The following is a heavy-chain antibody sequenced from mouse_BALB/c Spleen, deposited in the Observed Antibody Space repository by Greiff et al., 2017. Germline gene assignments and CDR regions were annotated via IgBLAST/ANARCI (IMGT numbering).Heavy chain of an antibody. D-gene: IGHD4-1*01. CDR2: ISSGGSYT. Sequence: DVHLVESGGGLVKPGGSLKLSCAASGFTFSSYAMSWVRQSPEKRLVWVAEISSGGSYTYYPDTVTGRFTISRDNAKNTLYLEMSSLRSEDTAMYYCARGWDGGAYWGQGTLVTVSA. CDR1: GFTFSSYA. V-gene: IGHV5-9-4*01. CDR3: ARGWDGGAY. J-gene: IGHJ3*01.